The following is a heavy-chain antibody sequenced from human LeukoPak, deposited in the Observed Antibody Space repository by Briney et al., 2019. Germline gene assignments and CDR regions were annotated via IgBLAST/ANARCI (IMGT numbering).Heavy chain of an antibody. V-gene: IGHV1-18*01. CDR3: ARGVGSAFDI. J-gene: IGHJ3*02. D-gene: IGHD2-15*01. Sequence: ASVKVSCKASGYTLTSYGISWVRQAPGQGLEWMGWISAYDGNRDYAQKLQGRVTMTTDISTGTAYMELRSLTFEDTAVYYCARGVGSAFDIWGQGTMVTVS. CDR1: GYTLTSYG. CDR2: ISAYDGNR.